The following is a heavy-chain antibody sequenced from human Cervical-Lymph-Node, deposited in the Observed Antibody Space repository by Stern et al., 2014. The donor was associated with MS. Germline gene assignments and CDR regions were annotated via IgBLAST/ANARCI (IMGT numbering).Heavy chain of an antibody. V-gene: IGHV4-4*02. Sequence: QVQLVESGPGVMKPSGTLSLTCTVSGASISSIYWWSWVRQSPGKGLEWIGEIFHSGDTNLNPSLKSRVTISVDKSRAQFFLKLNSVTAADTAVYYCTRGYVSLDSWGQGTLVTVSS. CDR3: TRGYVSLDS. D-gene: IGHD3-16*01. CDR1: GASISSIYW. CDR2: IFHSGDT. J-gene: IGHJ4*02.